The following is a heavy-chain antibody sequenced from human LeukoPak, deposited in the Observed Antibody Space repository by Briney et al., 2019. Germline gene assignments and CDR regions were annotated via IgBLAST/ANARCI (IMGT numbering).Heavy chain of an antibody. D-gene: IGHD3-9*01. Sequence: SDTLSLTCAVSVESFSEYYWSWIRQSPGKGLEWIGEINQSGSANYNPSLKSRVTISLDTSKRQFSLKLSSVTAADTALYYCAGAYDISTGWYYWGQGTLVTVSS. CDR3: AGAYDISTGWYY. J-gene: IGHJ4*02. CDR1: VESFSEYY. CDR2: INQSGSA. V-gene: IGHV4-34*01.